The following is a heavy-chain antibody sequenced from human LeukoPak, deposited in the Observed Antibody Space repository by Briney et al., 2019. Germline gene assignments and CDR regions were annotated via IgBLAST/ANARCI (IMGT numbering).Heavy chain of an antibody. J-gene: IGHJ4*02. CDR3: DQYPHGSGYYEFDY. CDR2: ISGSGGST. D-gene: IGHD3-22*01. Sequence: GGSLRLSCAASGFTFSSYAMSWVRQAPGKGLEWVSAISGSGGSTYYADSVKGRFTISRDKSKNTLYLQMNSLRAEDTAVYYCDQYPHGSGYYEFDYWGQGPLVTVSS. CDR1: GFTFSSYA. V-gene: IGHV3-23*01.